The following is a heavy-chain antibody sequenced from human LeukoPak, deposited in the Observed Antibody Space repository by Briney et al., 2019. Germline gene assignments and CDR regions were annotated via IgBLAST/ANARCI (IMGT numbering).Heavy chain of an antibody. Sequence: GGSLRLSCAASGFTFSSYGMHWVRQAPGKGLEWVAVISYDGSNKYYADSAKGRFTISRDNSKSTLYLQMNSLTAEDTAVYYCARGGYSGTYFLDYWGQGTLVTVSS. CDR3: ARGGYSGTYFLDY. V-gene: IGHV3-30*03. D-gene: IGHD1-26*01. CDR2: ISYDGSNK. J-gene: IGHJ4*02. CDR1: GFTFSSYG.